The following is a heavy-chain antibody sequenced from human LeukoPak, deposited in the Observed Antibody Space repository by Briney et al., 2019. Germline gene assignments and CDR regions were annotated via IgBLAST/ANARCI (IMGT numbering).Heavy chain of an antibody. Sequence: GASVKVSCKASGYTFTSYGISWVRQAPGQGLEWMGWISAYNGNTNYAQKFQGRVTMTTDTSTSTAYMELRSLRSDDTAVYYCARCEYGYGGKTLWDYYMDVWGKGTTVTISS. D-gene: IGHD4-23*01. J-gene: IGHJ6*03. CDR3: ARCEYGYGGKTLWDYYMDV. V-gene: IGHV1-18*01. CDR2: ISAYNGNT. CDR1: GYTFTSYG.